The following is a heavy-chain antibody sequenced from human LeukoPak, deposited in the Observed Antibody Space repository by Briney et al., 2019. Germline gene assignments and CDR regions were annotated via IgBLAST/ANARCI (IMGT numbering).Heavy chain of an antibody. D-gene: IGHD3-22*01. Sequence: ASVKVSCKACGYTFTTYYMHWVRQAPRQGLEWMGIINPSGGSTGYAQKFQGRVTMTRDTSTSTVYMELRSLRSEDTAVYYCARDYYYGSTGYDSYYFDYWGQGTLVSVSS. V-gene: IGHV1-46*01. CDR3: ARDYYYGSTGYDSYYFDY. CDR2: INPSGGST. CDR1: GYTFTTYY. J-gene: IGHJ4*02.